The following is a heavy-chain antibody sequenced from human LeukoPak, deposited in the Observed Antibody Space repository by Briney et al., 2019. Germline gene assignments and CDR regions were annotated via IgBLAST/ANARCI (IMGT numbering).Heavy chain of an antibody. CDR1: GFSLSTSRVG. J-gene: IGHJ4*02. Sequence: ESGPTLVKPTQTLTLTCTFSGFSLSTSRVGVGWIRQPPGKALEWLALIYWDDDKRYSPSLKSRLTITKDTSKNQVVLTMTNMDPVDTATYYCAHSRPYCSDGSCFAYYFDYWGQGTLVTVSS. D-gene: IGHD2-15*01. CDR3: AHSRPYCSDGSCFAYYFDY. V-gene: IGHV2-5*02. CDR2: IYWDDDK.